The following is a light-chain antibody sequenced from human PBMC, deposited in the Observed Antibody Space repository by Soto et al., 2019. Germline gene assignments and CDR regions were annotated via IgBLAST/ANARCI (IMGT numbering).Light chain of an antibody. CDR3: QHRHN. CDR1: QSVSRD. V-gene: IGKV3-11*01. Sequence: DIVLTQSPATLSLSPGERATLSCRASQSVSRDFAWYQQKPGQAPRLLIYAASNRATGIPAGFSGSGSRTDFTLTINSFDAEDFAVYYCQHRHNFGPGTKVDFK. CDR2: AAS. J-gene: IGKJ3*01.